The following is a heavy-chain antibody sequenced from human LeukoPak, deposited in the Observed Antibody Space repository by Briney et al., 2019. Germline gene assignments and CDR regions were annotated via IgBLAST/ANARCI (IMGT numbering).Heavy chain of an antibody. Sequence: GGSLRLSCAASGFTFSGYAMTWVRQAPGKGREWVTAINSGGDRAYYADSVKGRFTISRDNSKNTVYLQMDSLRVEDTALYYCAKDSAGVAATDFWGQGTLVTVS. CDR1: GFTFSGYA. D-gene: IGHD6-19*01. J-gene: IGHJ4*02. CDR3: AKDSAGVAATDF. CDR2: INSGGDRA. V-gene: IGHV3-23*01.